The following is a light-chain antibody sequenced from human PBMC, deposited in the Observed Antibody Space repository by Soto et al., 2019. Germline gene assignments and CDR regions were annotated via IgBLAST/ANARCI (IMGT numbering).Light chain of an antibody. CDR2: DVS. CDR1: SSDVGSYKY. Sequence: QSALTQPASVSGSTGQSITISCIGTSSDVGSYKYVSWYQQYPGKAPKLMIYDVSNRPSWVSDRFSGSKSGNTASLTISGLQAEDEADYYCSSYTSSSTVVFGGGTKVTVL. V-gene: IGLV2-14*01. J-gene: IGLJ3*02. CDR3: SSYTSSSTVV.